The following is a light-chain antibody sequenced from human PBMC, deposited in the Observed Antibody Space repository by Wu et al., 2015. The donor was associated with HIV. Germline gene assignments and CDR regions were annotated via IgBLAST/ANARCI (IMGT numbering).Light chain of an antibody. CDR2: NTH. V-gene: IGKV3-11*01. Sequence: EIVLTQSPGTLSLSPGERATLSCRASQALNGFFAWFQQKPGQPPRLLIYNTHTRASGVPARFSGSGSGTDFTLTISSVEPEDFAVYYCQHRHNWPFTFGPGTKLDLK. CDR1: QALNGF. CDR3: QHRHNWPFT. J-gene: IGKJ3*01.